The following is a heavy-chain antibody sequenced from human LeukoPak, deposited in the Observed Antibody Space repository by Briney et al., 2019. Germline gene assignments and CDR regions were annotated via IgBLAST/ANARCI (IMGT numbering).Heavy chain of an antibody. V-gene: IGHV4-39*01. Sequence: SETLSLTCTVSGGSISSSNYYWGWIRQPPGKGLEWIGTIYYSGTTYYNPSLESRVTISEDTSKNQFSLTLRSVTAADTAVYYCARQISDYYYYYMDVWGKGTAVTVSS. CDR1: GGSISSSNYY. J-gene: IGHJ6*03. CDR2: IYYSGTT. D-gene: IGHD3-10*01. CDR3: ARQISDYYYYYMDV.